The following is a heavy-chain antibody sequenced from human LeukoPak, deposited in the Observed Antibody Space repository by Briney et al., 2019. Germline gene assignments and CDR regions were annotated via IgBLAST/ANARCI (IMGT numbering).Heavy chain of an antibody. CDR1: GGTFSSSA. CDR2: IIPILGIA. Sequence: SVKVSCKASGGTFSSSAISWVRQAPGQGLEWMGRIIPILGIANYAQKFQGRVTITADKSTSTAYMELSSLRSEDTAVYYCATDPEDGGNHWGQGTLVTVSS. D-gene: IGHD4-23*01. CDR3: ATDPEDGGNH. J-gene: IGHJ4*02. V-gene: IGHV1-69*04.